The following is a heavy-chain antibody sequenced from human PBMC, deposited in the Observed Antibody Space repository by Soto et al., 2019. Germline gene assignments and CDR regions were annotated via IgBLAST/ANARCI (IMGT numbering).Heavy chain of an antibody. Sequence: QVPLVQSGAEVKRPGSSVKVSCKASGDTFTFYSINWVRQAPGLGLEWMGRINPILSMSNYAQRFQGRVTMTADKSTSTAYMELSSVRSEDTAIYYCASSYGSGYRAFDYWGQGALVTFSS. CDR3: ASSYGSGYRAFDY. D-gene: IGHD3-10*01. CDR2: INPILSMS. V-gene: IGHV1-69*02. J-gene: IGHJ4*02. CDR1: GDTFTFYS.